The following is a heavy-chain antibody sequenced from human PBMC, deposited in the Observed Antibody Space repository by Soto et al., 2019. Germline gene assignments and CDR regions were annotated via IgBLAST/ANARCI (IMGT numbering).Heavy chain of an antibody. J-gene: IGHJ5*02. CDR3: ATVGITGTTGSWFDP. Sequence: ASVKVSWKVSGYTLTELSMHWVRQAPGKGLEWMGGFDPEDGETIYAQKFQGRVTMTEDTSTDTAYMELSSLRSEDTAVYYCATVGITGTTGSWFDPWGQGTLVTVSS. CDR2: FDPEDGET. CDR1: GYTLTELS. D-gene: IGHD1-7*01. V-gene: IGHV1-24*01.